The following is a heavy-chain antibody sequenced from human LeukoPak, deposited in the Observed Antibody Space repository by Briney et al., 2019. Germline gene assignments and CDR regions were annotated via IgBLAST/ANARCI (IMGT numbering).Heavy chain of an antibody. J-gene: IGHJ2*01. V-gene: IGHV3-21*01. CDR1: GFTFSSYS. Sequence: GRSLRLSCAASGFTFSSYSMNWVRQAPGKGLEWVSSISSSSSYIYYADSVKGRFTISRDNAKNSLYLQMNSLRAEDTAVYYCARDGGNSRYFDLWGRGTLVTVSS. D-gene: IGHD2-21*02. CDR3: ARDGGNSRYFDL. CDR2: ISSSSSYI.